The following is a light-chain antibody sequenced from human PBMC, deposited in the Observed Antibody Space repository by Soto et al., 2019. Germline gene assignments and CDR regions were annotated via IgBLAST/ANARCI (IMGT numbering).Light chain of an antibody. CDR2: EVS. J-gene: IGLJ1*01. Sequence: QSVLTQPASVSGSPGQSITISCTGTSSDIGGYNYVSWYQQHPGKAPKLMIYEVSNRPSGVSNRFSGSKSGNTASLTISGLQPEDEAAYYCSSYTSSNYVFGTGTKVTVL. CDR1: SSDIGGYNY. CDR3: SSYTSSNYV. V-gene: IGLV2-14*01.